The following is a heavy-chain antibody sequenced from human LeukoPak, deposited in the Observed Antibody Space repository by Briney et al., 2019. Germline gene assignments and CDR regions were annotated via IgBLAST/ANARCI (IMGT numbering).Heavy chain of an antibody. Sequence: SETLSLTCAVYGGSFSGYYWSWIRQPPGKGLEWIGEINHSGSTNYNPSLKSRVTISVDTSKNQFSLKLSSVTAADTAVYYCARDLRAVETLPGYFDYWGQGTLVTVSS. V-gene: IGHV4-34*01. CDR1: GGSFSGYY. D-gene: IGHD6-19*01. CDR2: INHSGST. CDR3: ARDLRAVETLPGYFDY. J-gene: IGHJ4*02.